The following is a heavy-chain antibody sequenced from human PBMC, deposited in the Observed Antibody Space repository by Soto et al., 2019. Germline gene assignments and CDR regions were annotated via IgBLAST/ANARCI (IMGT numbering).Heavy chain of an antibody. J-gene: IGHJ5*02. Sequence: EVQLVESGGGLVKPGGSLRLSFEASGFTFSDYSMNWVRQAPGKGLEWVSSITGSSSYIYYADSVKGRFTISRDNAKNSLYLQMNSLRAEDTAVYYCARDRKYSWNYAWFDPWGQGTLVTVSS. CDR1: GFTFSDYS. D-gene: IGHD1-7*01. CDR2: ITGSSSYI. CDR3: ARDRKYSWNYAWFDP. V-gene: IGHV3-21*01.